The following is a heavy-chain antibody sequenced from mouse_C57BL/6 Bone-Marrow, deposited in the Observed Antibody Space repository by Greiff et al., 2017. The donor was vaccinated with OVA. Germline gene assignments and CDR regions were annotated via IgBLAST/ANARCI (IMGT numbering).Heavy chain of an antibody. Sequence: QVQLQQPGAELVKPGASVKLSCKASGYTFTSYWITWVKQRPGQGLEWIGDIYPGSGSTNYNEKFKSKATLTVDTSSSTAYMQLSSLTSEDSAVYYGARDYGSSLYYLDYWGQGTTLTVSS. V-gene: IGHV1-55*01. CDR3: ARDYGSSLYYLDY. J-gene: IGHJ2*01. CDR2: IYPGSGST. D-gene: IGHD1-1*01. CDR1: GYTFTSYW.